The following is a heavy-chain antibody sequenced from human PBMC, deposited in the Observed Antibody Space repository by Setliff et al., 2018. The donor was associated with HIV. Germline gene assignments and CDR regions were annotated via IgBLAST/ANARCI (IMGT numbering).Heavy chain of an antibody. Sequence: LRLSCEASGFIFSRYWMSWVRQAPGKGLEWAANIKEDGSEKYYVDSVKGRFTVSRDNAENSVYLQMNGLRVDDTALYYCTRDGGEYWGEGTLVTVSS. J-gene: IGHJ4*02. CDR3: TRDGGEY. CDR1: GFIFSRYW. V-gene: IGHV3-7*03. CDR2: IKEDGSEK. D-gene: IGHD3-16*01.